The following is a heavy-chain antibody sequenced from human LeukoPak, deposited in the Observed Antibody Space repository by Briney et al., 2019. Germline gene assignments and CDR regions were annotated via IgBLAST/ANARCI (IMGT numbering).Heavy chain of an antibody. V-gene: IGHV3-33*06. D-gene: IGHD4-17*01. CDR3: VKDRDYGDQNYLDY. Sequence: PGRSLRLSCAASGFTFSHFAMHWVRQAPGKGPEWVAVIWYDGSNRYYADSVKGRFTISRDDSKNTVYLQMNGLRAEDTAVYYCVKDRDYGDQNYLDYWGQGILVTVSS. J-gene: IGHJ4*02. CDR1: GFTFSHFA. CDR2: IWYDGSNR.